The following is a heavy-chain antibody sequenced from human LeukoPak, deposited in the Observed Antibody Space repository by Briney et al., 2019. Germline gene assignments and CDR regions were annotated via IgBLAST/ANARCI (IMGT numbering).Heavy chain of an antibody. D-gene: IGHD1-26*01. J-gene: IGHJ3*02. Sequence: PSETLSLTCTVSGGSISSYYWSWIRQPPGKGLEWIGYIYYSGSTNYNPSLKSRVTISVDTSKNQFSLKLSSVTAADTAVYYCARDLGIARLAFDIWGRGTMVTVSS. V-gene: IGHV4-59*01. CDR3: ARDLGIARLAFDI. CDR1: GGSISSYY. CDR2: IYYSGST.